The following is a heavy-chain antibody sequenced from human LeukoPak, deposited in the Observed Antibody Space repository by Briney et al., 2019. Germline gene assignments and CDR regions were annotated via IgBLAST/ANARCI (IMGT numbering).Heavy chain of an antibody. J-gene: IGHJ4*02. CDR1: GFTFSRYW. CDR2: IKHDGSEK. V-gene: IGHV3-7*01. D-gene: IGHD3-10*01. CDR3: ARLLVYGSGGEAFGY. Sequence: GGSLRLSCAASGFTFSRYWMTWVRQAPGKGLEWVANIKHDGSEKYYLDSVKGRFSISRDNAKNSLYLQMNSLRAEDTAVYYCARLLVYGSGGEAFGYWGRGTLVTVSS.